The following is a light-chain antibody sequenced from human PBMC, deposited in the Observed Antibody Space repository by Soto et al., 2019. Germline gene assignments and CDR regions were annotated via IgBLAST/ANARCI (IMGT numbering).Light chain of an antibody. V-gene: IGKV3-11*01. CDR2: DAS. CDR1: QSVSSY. Sequence: EIVLTQSPATLSLSPGERATRSCRASQSVSSYLAWYQQKPGQAPRLLIYDASNRATGIPARFSGSGPGTDFTLTISSLEPEDFAVYYCQQRSNWLWTFGQGTKVDIK. J-gene: IGKJ1*01. CDR3: QQRSNWLWT.